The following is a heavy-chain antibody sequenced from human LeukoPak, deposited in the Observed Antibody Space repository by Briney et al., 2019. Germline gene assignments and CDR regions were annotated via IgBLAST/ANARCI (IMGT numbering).Heavy chain of an antibody. Sequence: IPSETLSLTCTVSGGYIITSGDYWGWIRQPPGKGLERFGSIYYTGVTSTNPFFRSRMSISVDTSKNQFSLNLTSVTAADAAVYYCARERSSSGGHSWFDPWGQGTLVTVSS. J-gene: IGHJ5*02. CDR1: GGYIITSGDY. D-gene: IGHD4-23*01. CDR3: ARERSSSGGHSWFDP. V-gene: IGHV4-39*07. CDR2: IYYTGVT.